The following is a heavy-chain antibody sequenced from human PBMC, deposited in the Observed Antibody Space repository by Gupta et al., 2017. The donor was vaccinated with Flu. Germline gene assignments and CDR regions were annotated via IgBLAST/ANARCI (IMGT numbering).Heavy chain of an antibody. CDR2: ISSSGSTI. J-gene: IGHJ4*02. D-gene: IGHD4-17*01. CDR3: ARVRDGDYDRTFDY. V-gene: IGHV3-11*01. Sequence: QVQLVESGGGLVKPGGSLRLSCAASGFTFRDYYMSWIRQAPGKGLEGVSYISSSGSTIYYEDSVKGRFTISRDNAKKSLYLQMNRLRAEDTAVYYCARVRDGDYDRTFDYGGQGTLVTVSS. CDR1: GFTFRDYY.